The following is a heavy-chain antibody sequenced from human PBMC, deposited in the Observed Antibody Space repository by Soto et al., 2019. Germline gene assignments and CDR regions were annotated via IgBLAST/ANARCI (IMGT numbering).Heavy chain of an antibody. D-gene: IGHD2-2*01. CDR1: GYTFTGYY. V-gene: IGHV1-2*04. Sequence: ASVKVSCKASGYTFTGYYMHWVRQAPGQGLEWMGWINPNSGGTNYAQKFQGWVTMTRDTSISTAYMELSRLRSDDTAVYYCARGKSHCSSTSCYGSFDYWGQGTLVTGSS. CDR2: INPNSGGT. J-gene: IGHJ4*02. CDR3: ARGKSHCSSTSCYGSFDY.